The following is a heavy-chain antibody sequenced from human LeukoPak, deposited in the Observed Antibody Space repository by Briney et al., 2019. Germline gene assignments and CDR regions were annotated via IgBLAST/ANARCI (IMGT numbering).Heavy chain of an antibody. V-gene: IGHV1-3*01. Sequence: GASVKVSCKASGYTFTSYAIHWVRQAPGQRLEWMGWISAGNGNTKYSQNFQSRVTFISNTSATTAFMGLSSLRSEDAAVYYCARDSGSGNSDYWGQGTLVTVSS. CDR3: ARDSGSGNSDY. CDR1: GYTFTSYA. CDR2: ISAGNGNT. J-gene: IGHJ4*02. D-gene: IGHD1-26*01.